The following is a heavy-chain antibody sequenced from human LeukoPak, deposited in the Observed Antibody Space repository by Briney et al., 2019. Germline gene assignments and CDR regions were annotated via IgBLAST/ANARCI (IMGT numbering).Heavy chain of an antibody. CDR2: ISGSSSYI. CDR1: GFTFSSYG. Sequence: GGSLRLSCAASGFTFSSYGMNWVRQAPGKGLEWVSSISGSSSYIYYADSVKGRFTISRDNARNSLYLQLNSLRVEDTAVYYCARDRKVEPLPEYWGQGTLVTVSS. D-gene: IGHD1-1*01. CDR3: ARDRKVEPLPEY. J-gene: IGHJ4*02. V-gene: IGHV3-21*01.